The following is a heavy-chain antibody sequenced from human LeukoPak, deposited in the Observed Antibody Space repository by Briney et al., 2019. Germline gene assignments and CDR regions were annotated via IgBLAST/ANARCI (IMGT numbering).Heavy chain of an antibody. Sequence: GESLKISCEGSGYRLTRHWIAWVRQMPGKGLEWMGIIYPDDSDTRYSPSFQGQVTISADKSINTAYLQWSSLKTSDTAMYYCARLGPYTGSSPLDYWGQGTLVTVSS. CDR1: GYRLTRHW. J-gene: IGHJ4*02. D-gene: IGHD1-26*01. CDR3: ARLGPYTGSSPLDY. V-gene: IGHV5-51*01. CDR2: IYPDDSDT.